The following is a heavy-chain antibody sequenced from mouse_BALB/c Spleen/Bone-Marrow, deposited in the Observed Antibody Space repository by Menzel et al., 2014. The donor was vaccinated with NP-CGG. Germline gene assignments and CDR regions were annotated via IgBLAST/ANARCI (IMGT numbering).Heavy chain of an antibody. J-gene: IGHJ1*01. D-gene: IGHD1-1*01. CDR1: GFDFSRYW. V-gene: IGHV4-1*02. CDR2: FNPDSSTI. CDR3: ARLNYYGNLFV. Sequence: EVQLVESGGGLVQPGGSLKLSCAASGFDFSRYWMSWVRQAPGKGLEWIGEFNPDSSTINYTPSLKDKFIISRDNAKNTLYLQMSKVRSEDTALYYCARLNYYGNLFVWGAGTTVTVSS.